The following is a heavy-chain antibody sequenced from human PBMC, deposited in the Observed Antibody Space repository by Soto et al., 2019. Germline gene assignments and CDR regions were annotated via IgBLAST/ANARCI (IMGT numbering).Heavy chain of an antibody. CDR2: ISGSGGST. J-gene: IGHJ4*02. Sequence: PGGSLRLSCAASVFTFSSYAMSWVRQAPGKGLEWVSAISGSGGSTYYADSVKGRFTISRYNSKNTLYLQINSLRAEETAVYYCAKEVAVQSWLQLNPTLGYWGQGTMLTVSS. CDR1: VFTFSSYA. D-gene: IGHD5-12*01. V-gene: IGHV3-23*01. CDR3: AKEVAVQSWLQLNPTLGY.